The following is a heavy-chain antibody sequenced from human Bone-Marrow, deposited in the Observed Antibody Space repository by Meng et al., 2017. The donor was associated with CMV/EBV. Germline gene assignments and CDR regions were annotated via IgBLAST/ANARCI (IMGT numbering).Heavy chain of an antibody. Sequence: GGSLRLSCAASGFTFSSYAMHWVRQAPGKGLEWVAVISYDGSNKYYADSVKGRFTISRDNAKNSLYLQMNSLRAEDTAVYYCARDRIAAAGTLMGSMDVWGQGTTVTVSS. CDR2: ISYDGSNK. D-gene: IGHD6-13*01. CDR1: GFTFSSYA. V-gene: IGHV3-30-3*01. J-gene: IGHJ6*02. CDR3: ARDRIAAAGTLMGSMDV.